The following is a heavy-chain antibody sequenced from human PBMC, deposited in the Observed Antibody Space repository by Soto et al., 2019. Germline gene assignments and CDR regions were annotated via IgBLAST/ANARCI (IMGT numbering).Heavy chain of an antibody. D-gene: IGHD3-22*01. CDR2: IYSGGST. Sequence: GGSLRLSCAASGFTVSSNYMSWVRQAPGKGLEWVSVIYSGGSTYYADPVKGRFTISRHNSQNTLYLQMNSLRAEDTAVYYCARGHYYDSSGYYWAPFDYWGQGTLVTVSS. V-gene: IGHV3-53*01. J-gene: IGHJ4*02. CDR3: ARGHYYDSSGYYWAPFDY. CDR1: GFTVSSNY.